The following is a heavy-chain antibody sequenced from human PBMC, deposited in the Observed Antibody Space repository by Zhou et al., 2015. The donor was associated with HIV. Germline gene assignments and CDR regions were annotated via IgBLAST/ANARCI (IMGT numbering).Heavy chain of an antibody. CDR2: IIPIFGTA. V-gene: IGHV1-69*01. Sequence: QVQLVQSGAEVKKPGSSVKVSCKASGGTFSSYAISWVRQAPGQGLEWMGGIIPIFGTANYAQKFQGRVTITADESTSTAYMELSSLRSEDTAVYYCARVGLYYYDSSGSPLRYWGQGTLVTVSS. CDR3: ARVGLYYYDSSGSPLRY. J-gene: IGHJ4*02. D-gene: IGHD3-22*01. CDR1: GGTFSSYA.